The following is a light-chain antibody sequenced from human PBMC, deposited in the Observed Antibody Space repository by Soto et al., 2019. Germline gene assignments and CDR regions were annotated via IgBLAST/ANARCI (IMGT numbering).Light chain of an antibody. Sequence: QSALTQPASVSGSPGQSITISCTGTSSDVGGYNYVSWYQQHPGKAPKLIIYAVTDRPSGVSSRFSGSKSGNTASLTISGLQAEDEADYYCSSYTSSSTLFGPGTKLTVL. CDR3: SSYTSSSTL. CDR1: SSDVGGYNY. CDR2: AVT. J-gene: IGLJ1*01. V-gene: IGLV2-14*01.